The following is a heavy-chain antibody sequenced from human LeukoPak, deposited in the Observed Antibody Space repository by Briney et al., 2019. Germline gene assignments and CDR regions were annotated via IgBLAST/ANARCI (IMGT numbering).Heavy chain of an antibody. Sequence: GGSLRLSCAASGFTFSSHGMHWVRQAPGKGLEWVTFLWYDGSNKYYAYSVKGRFTISRDNSKNTLYLQMNTLRAEDTAVYYCARDLGYFDYWGQGTLVTVSS. CDR2: LWYDGSNK. V-gene: IGHV3-33*01. CDR3: ARDLGYFDY. CDR1: GFTFSSHG. J-gene: IGHJ4*02.